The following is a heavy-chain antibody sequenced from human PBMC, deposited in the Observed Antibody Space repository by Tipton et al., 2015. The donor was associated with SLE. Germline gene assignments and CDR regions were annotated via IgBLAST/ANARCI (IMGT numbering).Heavy chain of an antibody. V-gene: IGHV4-31*03. CDR2: IYYSGST. J-gene: IGHJ4*02. D-gene: IGHD3-10*01. CDR3: ARGEKEFGEYYFDY. Sequence: TLSLTCTVSGGSISSGGYYWSWIRQHPGKGLEWIGYIYYSGSTYYNPSLKSRVTISVDTSKNQISLKLSSVTAADTAVYYCARGEKEFGEYYFDYWGQGTLVTVSS. CDR1: GGSISSGGYY.